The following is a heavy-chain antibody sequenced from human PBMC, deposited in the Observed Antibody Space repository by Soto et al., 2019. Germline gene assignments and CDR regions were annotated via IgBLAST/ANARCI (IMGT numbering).Heavy chain of an antibody. V-gene: IGHV4-34*01. CDR1: SGCFSIYY. CDR3: ARRTARGSDTCYNSWFDP. CDR2: IKHSGTT. J-gene: IGHJ5*02. Sequence: TMWLTCVVYSGCFSIYYWGWIRQPPGRGLEWIGEIKHSGTTNNNPSLKSRVTISVDTSKNQFSLKVSSVTAADAAVYYCARRTARGSDTCYNSWFDPCGQGTLVTVYS. D-gene: IGHD3-10*01.